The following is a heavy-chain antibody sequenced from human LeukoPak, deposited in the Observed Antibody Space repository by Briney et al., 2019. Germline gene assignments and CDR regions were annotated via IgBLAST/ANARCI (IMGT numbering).Heavy chain of an antibody. J-gene: IGHJ4*02. Sequence: SETLSLTCAVYGGSFSGYYWSWIRQPPGKGLEWIGEINHSGSTNYNPSLKSRVTISVDTSKNQFSLKLSSVTAADTAVYYCARGGDFWSGYYNPSYWGQGTLVTVSS. D-gene: IGHD3-3*01. CDR2: INHSGST. V-gene: IGHV4-34*01. CDR3: ARGGDFWSGYYNPSY. CDR1: GGSFSGYY.